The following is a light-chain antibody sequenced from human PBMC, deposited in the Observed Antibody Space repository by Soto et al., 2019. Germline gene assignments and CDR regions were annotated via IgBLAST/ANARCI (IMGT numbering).Light chain of an antibody. CDR1: SSDVGGYNY. CDR3: CSYAGSYTLL. Sequence: QSALTQPRSVSGSPGQSVTISCTGTSSDVGGYNYVSWHQQNPGKAPKLIIYGVSERPSGVPDRFSGSKSGNTASLTISGLQAEDEADYYCCSYAGSYTLLFGGGTKLTVL. CDR2: GVS. J-gene: IGLJ2*01. V-gene: IGLV2-11*01.